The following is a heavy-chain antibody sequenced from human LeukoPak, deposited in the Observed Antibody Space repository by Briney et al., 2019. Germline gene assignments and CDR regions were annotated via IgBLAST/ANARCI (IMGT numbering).Heavy chain of an antibody. CDR2: ISSSSSYI. J-gene: IGHJ4*02. Sequence: GGSLRLSCAASGFTFSSYSMNWVRQAPGKGLEWVSSISSSSSYIYYADSMKGRFTISRDNAKNSLYLQMNSLRAEDTAVYYCARVEMATPHFDYWGQGTLVTVSS. CDR3: ARVEMATPHFDY. CDR1: GFTFSSYS. D-gene: IGHD5-24*01. V-gene: IGHV3-21*01.